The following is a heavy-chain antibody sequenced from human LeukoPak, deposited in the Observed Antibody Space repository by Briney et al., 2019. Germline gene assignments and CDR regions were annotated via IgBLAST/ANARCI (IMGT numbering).Heavy chain of an antibody. CDR2: MNPNSGNT. CDR1: GYTFTSYD. D-gene: IGHD1-1*01. V-gene: IGHV1-8*01. CDR3: ARVAGTTDDY. J-gene: IGHJ4*02. Sequence: ASVKVSCKASGYTFTSYDINWVRQATGQGLEWMGWMNPNSGNTGYAQKFQGRVTMTRDTSISTAYMELSRLRFDDTAVYYCARVAGTTDDYWGQGTLVTVSS.